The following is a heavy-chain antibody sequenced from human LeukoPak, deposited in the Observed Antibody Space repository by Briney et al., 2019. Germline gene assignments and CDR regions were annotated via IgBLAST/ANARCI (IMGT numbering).Heavy chain of an antibody. J-gene: IGHJ4*02. CDR2: MSPNSGDT. D-gene: IGHD7-27*01. V-gene: IGHV1-8*01. Sequence: VASVKVSCEASGYTFTSYDINWVRHATGQGLERMGWMSPNSGDTGYAQKFQGRVTMTRDTSISTAYMELTSLRSEDTAIYYCARGPPNWGFDFWGQGALVTVSS. CDR3: ARGPPNWGFDF. CDR1: GYTFTSYD.